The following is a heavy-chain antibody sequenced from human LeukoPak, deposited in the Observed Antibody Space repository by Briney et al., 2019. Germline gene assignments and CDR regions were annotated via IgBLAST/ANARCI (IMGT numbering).Heavy chain of an antibody. CDR3: ARDRVQFNY. V-gene: IGHV4-59*01. CDR1: GGSISSYY. D-gene: IGHD1-1*01. J-gene: IGHJ4*02. CDR2: IYYSGST. Sequence: PSETLSLTCTVSGGSISSYYWSWIRQPPGKGLEWIGYIYYSGSTNYSPSLKSRVTISVDTSKNQFSLKLSSVTAADTAVYYCARDRVQFNYWGQGTLVTVSS.